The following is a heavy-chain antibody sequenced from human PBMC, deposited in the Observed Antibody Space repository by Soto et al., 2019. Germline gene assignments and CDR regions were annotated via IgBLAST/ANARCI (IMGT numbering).Heavy chain of an antibody. CDR3: ARDLYGSYSNYNWLDP. CDR1: GFTFSSYS. J-gene: IGHJ5*02. V-gene: IGHV3-48*02. D-gene: IGHD1-26*01. CDR2: ISSSSSTI. Sequence: GGSLRLSCAASGFTFSSYSMNWVRQAPGKGLEWVSYISSSSSTIYYADSVKGRFTISRDNAKNSLYLQMNRLRDEDTAVYYCARDLYGSYSNYNWLDPWGQGTLVTVSS.